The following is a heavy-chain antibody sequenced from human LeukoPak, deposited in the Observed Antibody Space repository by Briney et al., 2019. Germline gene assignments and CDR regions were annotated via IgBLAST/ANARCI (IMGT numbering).Heavy chain of an antibody. J-gene: IGHJ4*02. CDR1: GYTFTGYN. D-gene: IGHD6-13*01. CDR3: ARTSSSWYVVDY. V-gene: IGHV1-2*02. CDR2: INPNSGGT. Sequence: ASVKVSCKASGYTFTGYNMHWVRQAPGQGLEWMGWINPNSGGTNYAQKFQGRVTMTRDTSISTAYMELSSLRSDDTAVYYCARTSSSWYVVDYWGQGTLVTVSS.